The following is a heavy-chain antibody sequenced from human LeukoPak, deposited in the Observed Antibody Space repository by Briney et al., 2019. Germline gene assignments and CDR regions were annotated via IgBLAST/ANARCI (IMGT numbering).Heavy chain of an antibody. Sequence: SETLSLTCAVYGGSFSGYYWSWIRQTPGKGLEWIGEINHSGGTNYNPSLKSRVTISVDTSKNHFSLKLRSVTAADTAVYYCARDGWTGEWEFWGQGTLVSVSS. V-gene: IGHV4-34*01. J-gene: IGHJ4*02. D-gene: IGHD3/OR15-3a*01. CDR2: INHSGGT. CDR1: GGSFSGYY. CDR3: ARDGWTGEWEF.